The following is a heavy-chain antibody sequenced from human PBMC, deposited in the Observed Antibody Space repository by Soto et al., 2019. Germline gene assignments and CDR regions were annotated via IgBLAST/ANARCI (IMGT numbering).Heavy chain of an antibody. V-gene: IGHV3-23*01. CDR3: AKGGVITMVRGNDAFDI. D-gene: IGHD3-10*01. CDR2: ISGSGGST. J-gene: IGHJ3*02. CDR1: GITFGSRA. Sequence: EVQLLESGGDLIQPGGSLRLSCVASGITFGSRAMSWVRQAPGEGLEWVSTISGSGGSTYYADSVKGRFTISRDNSKNTLYLQMNSLRAEDTAVYYCAKGGVITMVRGNDAFDIWGQGTMVTVSS.